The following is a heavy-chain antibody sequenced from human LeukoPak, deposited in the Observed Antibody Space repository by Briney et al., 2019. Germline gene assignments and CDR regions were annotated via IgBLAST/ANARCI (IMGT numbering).Heavy chain of an antibody. CDR3: ARGSDGYKPYYFDY. D-gene: IGHD5-24*01. Sequence: SVTVSFTASGGTFSSYAISWVRQAPGQGLEWMGGIIPIFGTANYAQKFQGRVTITTDESTSTAYMELSSLRSEDTAVYYCARGSDGYKPYYFDYWGQGTLVTVSS. V-gene: IGHV1-69*05. CDR1: GGTFSSYA. J-gene: IGHJ4*02. CDR2: IIPIFGTA.